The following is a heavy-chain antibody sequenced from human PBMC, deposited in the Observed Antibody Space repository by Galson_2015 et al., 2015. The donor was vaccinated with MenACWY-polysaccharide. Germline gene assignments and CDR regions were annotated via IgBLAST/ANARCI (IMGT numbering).Heavy chain of an antibody. D-gene: IGHD3-10*01. V-gene: IGHV7-4-1*02. CDR2: INNNTGNP. J-gene: IGHJ3*02. CDR1: GYTFTNSA. CDR3: ARAGITMPNSRDAFDI. Sequence: SVKVSCKAAGYTFTNSAINWVRQAPGQGLEWMGWINNNTGNPTYAQGFTGRFVFSLDTSVSTTYLQVSSLKAEDTAVYYCARAGITMPNSRDAFDIWGQGTLVTVSS.